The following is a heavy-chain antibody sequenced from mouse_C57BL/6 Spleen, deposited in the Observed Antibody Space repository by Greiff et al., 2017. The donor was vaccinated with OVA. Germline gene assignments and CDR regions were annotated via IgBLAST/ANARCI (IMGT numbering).Heavy chain of an antibody. Sequence: DVMLVESGGGLVKPGGSLKLSCAASGFTFSDYGMHWVRQAPEKGLEWVAYISSGSSTIYYADTVKGRFTISRDNAKNTLFLQLTSLRSEDTAMYYCARGGDYVRFAYWGQGTLVTVSA. V-gene: IGHV5-17*01. D-gene: IGHD2-4*01. CDR3: ARGGDYVRFAY. J-gene: IGHJ3*01. CDR2: ISSGSSTI. CDR1: GFTFSDYG.